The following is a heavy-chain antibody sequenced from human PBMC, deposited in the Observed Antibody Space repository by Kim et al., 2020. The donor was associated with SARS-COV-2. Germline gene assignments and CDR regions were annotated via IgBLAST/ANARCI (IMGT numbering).Heavy chain of an antibody. V-gene: IGHV4-59*01. CDR2: IYYSGST. CDR1: GGSISSYY. Sequence: SETLSLTCTVSGGSISSYYWSWIRQPPGKGLEWIGYIYYSGSTNYNPSLKSRVTISVDTSKNQFSLKLSSVTAADTAVYYCARYDRPRITIFGVDTYVMDVWGQGTTVTVSS. CDR3: ARYDRPRITIFGVDTYVMDV. J-gene: IGHJ6*02. D-gene: IGHD3-3*01.